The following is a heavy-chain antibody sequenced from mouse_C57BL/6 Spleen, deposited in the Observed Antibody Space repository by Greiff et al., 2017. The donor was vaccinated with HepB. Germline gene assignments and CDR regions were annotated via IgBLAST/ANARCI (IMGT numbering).Heavy chain of an antibody. V-gene: IGHV5-6*01. Sequence: EVQLQQSGGDLVKPGGSLKLSCAASGFTFSSYGMSWVRQTPDKRLEWVATISSGGSYTYYPDSVKGRFTISRENAKNTLYLQMSSLKSEDPAMYYCASQLVYYARDYWGKGTSVTVSS. D-gene: IGHD4-1*01. CDR1: GFTFSSYG. J-gene: IGHJ4*01. CDR2: ISSGGSYT. CDR3: ASQLVYYARDY.